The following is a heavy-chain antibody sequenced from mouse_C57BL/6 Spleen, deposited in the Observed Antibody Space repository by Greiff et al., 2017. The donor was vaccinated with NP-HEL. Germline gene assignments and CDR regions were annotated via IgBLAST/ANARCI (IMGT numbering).Heavy chain of an antibody. J-gene: IGHJ4*01. CDR2: IYPGSGST. Sequence: QVQLQQPGAELVKPGASVKMSCKASGYTFTSYWITWVKQRPGQGLEWIGDIYPGSGSTNYNEKFKSKATLTVDTSSSTAYMQLSSLTSEDSAVYYCASRNDGSSYRAMDYWGQGTSVTVSS. CDR3: ASRNDGSSYRAMDY. D-gene: IGHD1-1*01. V-gene: IGHV1-55*01. CDR1: GYTFTSYW.